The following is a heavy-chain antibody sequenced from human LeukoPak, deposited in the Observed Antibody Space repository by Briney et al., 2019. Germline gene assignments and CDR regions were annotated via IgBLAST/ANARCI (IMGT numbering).Heavy chain of an antibody. Sequence: SGPTLVKPTQTLTLTCTLSGFSLNTNRVGVGWIRQPPGKALECLALIYGDDYKRYNPSLKNRITITKDTSKNQVVLTMTNMDPVDTATYFCAHRPSMIRGVIIGPYFDFWGQGILVTVSS. CDR3: AHRPSMIRGVIIGPYFDF. D-gene: IGHD3-10*01. V-gene: IGHV2-5*02. CDR2: IYGDDYK. CDR1: GFSLNTNRVG. J-gene: IGHJ4*02.